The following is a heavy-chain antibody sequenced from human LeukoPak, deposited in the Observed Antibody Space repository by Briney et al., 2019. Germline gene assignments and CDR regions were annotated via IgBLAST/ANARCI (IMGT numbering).Heavy chain of an antibody. Sequence: SETLSLTCAVYGGSFSGYYWSWIRQPPGKGLEWIGEINHSGSTNYNPSLKSRVTISVDTSKNQFSLKLSSVTAADTAVYYCARALQFFDYWGQGTLVTVSS. CDR3: ARALQFFDY. V-gene: IGHV4-34*01. CDR2: INHSGST. CDR1: GGSFSGYY. J-gene: IGHJ4*02. D-gene: IGHD4-11*01.